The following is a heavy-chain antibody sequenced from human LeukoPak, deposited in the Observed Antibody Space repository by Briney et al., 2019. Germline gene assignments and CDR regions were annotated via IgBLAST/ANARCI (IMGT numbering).Heavy chain of an antibody. D-gene: IGHD1-1*01. CDR1: GGIFSSHA. CDR3: ARIRTGTTYYYAMDV. J-gene: IGHJ6*02. Sequence: GASVKVSCKASGGIFSSHAISWVRQAPGQGLEWMGRIIPRLDIAIYAQMFQGRVTITADKATTTAYMELTSLRSEDTAVYYWARIRTGTTYYYAMDVWGQGTTVTVSS. V-gene: IGHV1-69*04. CDR2: IIPRLDIA.